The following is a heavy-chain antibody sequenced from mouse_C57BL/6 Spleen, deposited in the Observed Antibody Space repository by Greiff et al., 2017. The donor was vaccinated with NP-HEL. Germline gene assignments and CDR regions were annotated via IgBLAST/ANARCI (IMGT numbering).Heavy chain of an antibody. CDR3: ARSGYSSRYFDV. CDR2: IHPNSGST. V-gene: IGHV1-64*01. J-gene: IGHJ1*03. CDR1: GYTFTSYW. Sequence: QVQLQQPGAELVKPGASVKLSCKASGYTFTSYWMHWVKQRPGQGLEWIGMIHPNSGSTNYNEKFKSKVTLTGDKASSTAYMQLSSLTYEDSAVYYCARSGYSSRYFDVWGTGTTVTVSS. D-gene: IGHD1-1*01.